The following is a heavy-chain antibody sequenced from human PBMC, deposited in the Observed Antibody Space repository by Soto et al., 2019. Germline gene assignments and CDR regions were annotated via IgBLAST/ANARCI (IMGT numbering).Heavy chain of an antibody. CDR3: ARQHPLDSRVWYD. D-gene: IGHD6-19*01. J-gene: IGHJ4*02. Sequence: GESLKISCKVFGDSFTGFWVGWVRQVPGKGLEWVASIYPRDSDVRYNPSLQGQVTISADRSTTTAYLQWSSLKASDTAIYYCARQHPLDSRVWYDWGQGTLVTVSS. V-gene: IGHV5-51*01. CDR1: GDSFTGFW. CDR2: IYPRDSDV.